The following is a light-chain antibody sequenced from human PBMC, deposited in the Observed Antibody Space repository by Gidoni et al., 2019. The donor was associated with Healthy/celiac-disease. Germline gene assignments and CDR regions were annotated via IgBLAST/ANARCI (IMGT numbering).Light chain of an antibody. Sequence: DIQLTQSPSFLSASVGDRFTITCRASQGISSYLAWYQQKPGKAPKLLIYAASTLQSGVPSRFSGSGSGTEFTLTISSLQPEDFATYYCQQLNSYPPEFTFGPXTKVDIK. CDR3: QQLNSYPPEFT. V-gene: IGKV1-9*01. J-gene: IGKJ3*01. CDR2: AAS. CDR1: QGISSY.